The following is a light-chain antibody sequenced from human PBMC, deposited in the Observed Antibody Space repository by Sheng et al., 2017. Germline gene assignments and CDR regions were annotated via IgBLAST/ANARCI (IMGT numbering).Light chain of an antibody. Sequence: DIQMTQSPSTLSASVGDRVTITCRASQSISTWLAWYQQKPGKAPKLLIYKASSLESGVPSRFSGSGSGTEFTFTISSLQPDDFATYYCQQYDRYSWTFGQGTKVEI. CDR3: QQYDRYSWT. J-gene: IGKJ1*01. CDR1: QSISTW. CDR2: KAS. V-gene: IGKV1-5*03.